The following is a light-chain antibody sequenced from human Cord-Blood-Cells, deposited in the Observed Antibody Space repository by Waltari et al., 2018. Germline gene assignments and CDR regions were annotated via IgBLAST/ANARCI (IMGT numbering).Light chain of an antibody. CDR3: SSYTSSSTLEV. Sequence: QSALTPPASVSGSPGQSITISCTGTSSDVGGYNYVPWYQQHPGKAPKLMIYDVSNRPSGVSNRFSGSKSGNTASLTISGLQAEDEADYYCSSYTSSSTLEVFGGGTKLTVL. CDR1: SSDVGGYNY. V-gene: IGLV2-14*01. J-gene: IGLJ3*02. CDR2: DVS.